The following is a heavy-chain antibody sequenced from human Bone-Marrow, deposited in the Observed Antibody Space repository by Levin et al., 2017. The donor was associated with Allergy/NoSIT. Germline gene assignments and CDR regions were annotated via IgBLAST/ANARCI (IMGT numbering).Heavy chain of an antibody. CDR2: VSSSGSTT. CDR3: AKDRREPVETNWYFDV. V-gene: IGHV3-11*01. CDR1: GFTFSAYY. J-gene: IGHJ2*01. Sequence: GESLKISCAASGFTFSAYYMSWVRQAPGKGLEWLSYVSSSGSTTHYADSVKGRFTISRDNAKNSLYLQVNSLRAEDTAVYYCAKDRREPVETNWYFDVWGRGTLVTVSS. D-gene: IGHD4-23*01.